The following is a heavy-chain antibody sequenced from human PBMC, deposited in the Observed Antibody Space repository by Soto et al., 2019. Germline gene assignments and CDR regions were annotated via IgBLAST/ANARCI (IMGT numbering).Heavy chain of an antibody. Sequence: SETLSLTCAVSGGSISSGGYSWSWIRQPPGKGLEWIGYIYHSGSTYYNPSLKSRVTISVDRSKNQFSLKLSSVTAADTAVYYCAGTDYYGSGHHYYRYDMDVWGQGTTVTVSS. CDR3: AGTDYYGSGHHYYRYDMDV. CDR1: GGSISSGGYS. J-gene: IGHJ6*02. D-gene: IGHD3-10*01. CDR2: IYHSGST. V-gene: IGHV4-30-2*01.